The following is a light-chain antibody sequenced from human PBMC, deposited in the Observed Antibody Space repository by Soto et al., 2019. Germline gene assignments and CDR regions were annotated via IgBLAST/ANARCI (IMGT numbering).Light chain of an antibody. CDR1: SSDVGRYKY. J-gene: IGLJ1*01. CDR3: SSFASGSTLYV. CDR2: EVS. V-gene: IGLV2-14*01. Sequence: QSVLTQPASVSGSPGQSITISCTGSSSDVGRYKYVSWYQHHPGKAPKLMIYEVSNRPSGVSNRFSGSKSGNTASLTISGLRAEDEADYHCSSFASGSTLYVFGTGTKVTVL.